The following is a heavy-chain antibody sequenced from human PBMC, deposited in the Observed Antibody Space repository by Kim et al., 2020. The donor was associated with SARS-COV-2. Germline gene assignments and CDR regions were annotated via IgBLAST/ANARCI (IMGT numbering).Heavy chain of an antibody. CDR3: AGGLRGYSGYDLNSPALRYYYYGMDV. V-gene: IGHV3-48*03. J-gene: IGHJ6*02. Sequence: GGSLRLSCAASGFTFSSYEMNWVRQAPGKGLEWVSYISSSGSTIYYADSVKGRFTISRDNAKNSLYLQMNSLRAEDTAVYYCAGGLRGYSGYDLNSPALRYYYYGMDVWGQGTTVTVSS. D-gene: IGHD5-12*01. CDR2: ISSSGSTI. CDR1: GFTFSSYE.